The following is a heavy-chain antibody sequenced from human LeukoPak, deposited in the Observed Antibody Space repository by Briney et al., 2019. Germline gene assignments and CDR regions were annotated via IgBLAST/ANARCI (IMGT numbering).Heavy chain of an antibody. CDR3: ARLEDVVVPAAIPLG. J-gene: IGHJ4*02. CDR2: INHSGST. Sequence: PSETLSLTCAVYGGSFSGYYWSWIRQPPGKGLEWIGEINHSGSTNYNPSLKSRVTISVDTSKNQFSLKLSSVTAADTAVYYCARLEDVVVPAAIPLGWGQGTLVTVSS. V-gene: IGHV4-34*01. CDR1: GGSFSGYY. D-gene: IGHD2-2*01.